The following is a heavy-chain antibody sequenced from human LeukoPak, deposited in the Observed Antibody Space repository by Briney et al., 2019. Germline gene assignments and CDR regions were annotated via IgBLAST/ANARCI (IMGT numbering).Heavy chain of an antibody. CDR1: GGSISSYY. CDR2: IYYSGST. D-gene: IGHD3-22*01. V-gene: IGHV4-59*08. J-gene: IGHJ4*02. CDR3: ARHEISLQWLNYFDY. Sequence: PSETLSLTCTVSGGSISSYYWSWIRQPPGKGLEWIGYIYYSGSTNYNPSLKSRVTISVDTSKNQFSLKLSSVTAADTAVYYCARHEISLQWLNYFDYWGQGTLVTVSS.